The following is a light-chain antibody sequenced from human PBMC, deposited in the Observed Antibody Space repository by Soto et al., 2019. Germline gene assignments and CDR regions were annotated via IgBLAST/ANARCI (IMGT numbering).Light chain of an antibody. V-gene: IGLV4-69*01. CDR2: VNSDGSH. J-gene: IGLJ3*02. Sequence: QLVLTQSPSASASLGASVKLTCTLSSGHNSYAIAWHQQQPEKGPRYLMKVNSDGSHSKGDGIPDRFSGSRSGAERYLTISRLQSEDEADYYCQTWSTDIRVFGGGTKLTVL. CDR1: SGHNSYA. CDR3: QTWSTDIRV.